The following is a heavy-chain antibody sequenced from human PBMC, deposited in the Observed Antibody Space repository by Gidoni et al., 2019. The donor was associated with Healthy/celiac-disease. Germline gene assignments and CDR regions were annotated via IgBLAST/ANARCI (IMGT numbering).Heavy chain of an antibody. J-gene: IGHJ6*02. CDR1: GFTFSSYG. CDR2: ISYDGSNK. D-gene: IGHD4-17*01. CDR3: ANSEGYGDYYYYYGMDV. Sequence: QVQLVESGGGVVQPGRSLRLSCAASGFTFSSYGMHWVRQAPGKGLEWVAVISYDGSNKYYADSVKGRFTISRDNSKNTLYLQMNSLRAEDTAVYYCANSEGYGDYYYYYGMDVWGQGTTVTVSS. V-gene: IGHV3-30*18.